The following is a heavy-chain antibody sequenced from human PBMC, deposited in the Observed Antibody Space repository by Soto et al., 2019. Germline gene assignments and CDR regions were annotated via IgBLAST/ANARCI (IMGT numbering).Heavy chain of an antibody. CDR3: ARVITGTTFYYYYGMDV. D-gene: IGHD1-7*01. V-gene: IGHV1-18*01. Sequence: QVQLVQNGAEVKKPGASVKVSCKASGYTFTSYGISWVRQAPGQGLEWMGWISAYNGNTNYAQKLQGRVTMTTDTSTSTAYMELRSLRSDDTAVYYCARVITGTTFYYYYGMDVWGQGTTVTVSS. CDR1: GYTFTSYG. CDR2: ISAYNGNT. J-gene: IGHJ6*02.